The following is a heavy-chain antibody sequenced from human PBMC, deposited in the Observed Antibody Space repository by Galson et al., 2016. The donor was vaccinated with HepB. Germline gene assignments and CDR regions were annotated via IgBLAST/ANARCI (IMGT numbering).Heavy chain of an antibody. V-gene: IGHV1-2*02. CDR1: GYTFTCYY. Sequence: SVKVSCKASGYTFTCYYLHWVRQAPRQGLEWMGWINPNNGGTKFAQKFQGRVTMTRYTSISTAYMELSSLRYDDSAVYYCARDGGAGPYDLWGQGTLVTVSS. J-gene: IGHJ1*01. CDR2: INPNNGGT. CDR3: ARDGGAGPYDL. D-gene: IGHD3-22*01.